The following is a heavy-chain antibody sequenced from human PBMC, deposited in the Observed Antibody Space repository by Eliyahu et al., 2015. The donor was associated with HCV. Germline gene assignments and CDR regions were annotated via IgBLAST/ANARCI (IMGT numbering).Heavy chain of an antibody. CDR1: GGSISSYY. CDR3: ARAPYYYGSGSWGGMDV. Sequence: QVQLQESGPGLVKPSETLSLTCTVSGGSISSYYWSWIRQPPGKGLEVVWVYFFRWGATSTPSLKSRVTISVDTSKNQFSLKLSSVTAADTAVYYCARAPYYYGSGSWGGMDVWGQGTTVTVSS. CDR2: FFRWGA. D-gene: IGHD3-10*01. J-gene: IGHJ6*02. V-gene: IGHV4-59*01.